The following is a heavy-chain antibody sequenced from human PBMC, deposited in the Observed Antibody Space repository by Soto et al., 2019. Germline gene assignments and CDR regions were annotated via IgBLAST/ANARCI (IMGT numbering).Heavy chain of an antibody. V-gene: IGHV4-59*01. D-gene: IGHD2-2*01. CDR2: IYYSGST. CDR3: ARGLPSIVVVPAAIYWFHP. J-gene: IGHJ5*02. CDR1: GGSISSYY. Sequence: SETLSLTCTVSGGSISSYYWSWIRQPPGKGLEWIGYIYYSGSTNYNPSLKSRVTISVDTSKNQFSLKLSSVTAADTAVYYCARGLPSIVVVPAAIYWFHPWGQGTLVTVSS.